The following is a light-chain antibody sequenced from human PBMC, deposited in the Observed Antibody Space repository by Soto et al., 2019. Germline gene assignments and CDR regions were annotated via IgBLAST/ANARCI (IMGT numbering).Light chain of an antibody. CDR2: GAS. Sequence: EIVLTQSPATLSLSPGERATLSFRASQTVSSSYLAWYQQRPGQAPRLLVYGASSRAIGIPDRCSGSGSGKDFTLTINSLDFGDSAVYYCQQYCSSSKTFGQGTKVEI. V-gene: IGKV3-20*01. CDR1: QTVSSSY. J-gene: IGKJ1*01. CDR3: QQYCSSSKT.